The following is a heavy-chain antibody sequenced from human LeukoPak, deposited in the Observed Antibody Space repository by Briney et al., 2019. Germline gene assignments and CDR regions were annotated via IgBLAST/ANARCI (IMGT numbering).Heavy chain of an antibody. J-gene: IGHJ4*02. CDR1: GGTFSSYA. CDR2: IIPISGTA. D-gene: IGHD3-22*01. V-gene: IGHV1-69*05. Sequence: SVKVSCKASGGTFSSYAISWVRQAPGQGLEWMGRIIPISGTANYAQKFQGRVTITTDESTSTAYMELSSLRSEDTVVYYCARDGTYYYDSSGYYYFDYWGQGTLVTVSS. CDR3: ARDGTYYYDSSGYYYFDY.